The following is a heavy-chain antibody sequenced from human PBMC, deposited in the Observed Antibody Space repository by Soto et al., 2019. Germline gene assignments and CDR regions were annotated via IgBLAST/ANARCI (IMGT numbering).Heavy chain of an antibody. D-gene: IGHD3-3*01. CDR1: GFTFSSYA. CDR2: ISGSGGST. CDR3: ANSRITIFGQPEGAQYYFDY. J-gene: IGHJ4*02. Sequence: EVQLLESGGGLVQPGGSLRLSCAASGFTFSSYAMSWVRQAPGKGLEWVSAISGSGGSTYYADSVKGRFTISRDNSKNTLYLQMNSLRAEDTAVYYCANSRITIFGQPEGAQYYFDYWGQGTLVTVSS. V-gene: IGHV3-23*01.